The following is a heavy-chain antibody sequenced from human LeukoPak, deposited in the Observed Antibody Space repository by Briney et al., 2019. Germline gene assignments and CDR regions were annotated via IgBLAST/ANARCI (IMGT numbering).Heavy chain of an antibody. CDR3: ARDRSLGCDH. J-gene: IGHJ4*02. CDR1: GFTFSSYW. V-gene: IGHV3-7*03. D-gene: IGHD1-26*01. Sequence: GGSLRLSCAASGFTFSSYWMTWVRQAPGKGLEWVANINQDGSDKYYVDSVKGRFTISRDNAKNSLYLQMNSLRIEDTAVYYCARDRSLGCDHWGRGTLVTVSS. CDR2: INQDGSDK.